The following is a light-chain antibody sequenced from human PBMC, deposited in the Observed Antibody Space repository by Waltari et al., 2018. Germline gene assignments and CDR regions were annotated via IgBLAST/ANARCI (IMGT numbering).Light chain of an antibody. J-gene: IGLJ2*01. V-gene: IGLV1-51*01. CDR1: RSHLGNYH. Sequence: QSVLTQPPSVSAAPGQKVTISCSGTRSHLGNYHVSWYQQVPGTATKLFIYDNNKRPSGIPDRFSGSQSGTSATLGITGLHTGDEADYYYATWDSSLSVVVFGGGTKVTVL. CDR2: DNN. CDR3: ATWDSSLSVVV.